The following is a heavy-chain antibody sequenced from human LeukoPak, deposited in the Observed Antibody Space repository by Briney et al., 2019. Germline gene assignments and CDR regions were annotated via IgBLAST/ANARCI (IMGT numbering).Heavy chain of an antibody. V-gene: IGHV1-69*13. CDR3: ARGSWFGELPNWFDP. CDR2: IIPIFGTA. CDR1: GGTFSSYA. J-gene: IGHJ5*02. D-gene: IGHD3-10*01. Sequence: SVKVSCKASGGTFSSYAISWVRQAPGQELEWMGGIIPIFGTANYAQKFQGRVTITADESTSTAYMELSSLRSEDTAVYYCARGSWFGELPNWFDPWGQGTLVTVSS.